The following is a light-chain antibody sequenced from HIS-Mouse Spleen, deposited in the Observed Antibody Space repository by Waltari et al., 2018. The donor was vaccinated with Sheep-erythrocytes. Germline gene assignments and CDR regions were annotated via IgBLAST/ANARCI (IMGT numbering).Light chain of an antibody. V-gene: IGKV3-11*01. Sequence: EIVLTQSPATLSLSPGERATLSCRASQSVSSYLAWYQQKPGQAPRLLIYDASNRATGIPARFSGSGTRTDFTLTISSLEPEDFAVYYCQQRSNWYTFGQGTKVEIK. CDR3: QQRSNWYT. CDR2: DAS. J-gene: IGKJ2*01. CDR1: QSVSSY.